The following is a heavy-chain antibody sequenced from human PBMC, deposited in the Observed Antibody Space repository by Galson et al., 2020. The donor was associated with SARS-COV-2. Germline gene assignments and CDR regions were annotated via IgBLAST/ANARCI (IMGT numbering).Heavy chain of an antibody. Sequence: GGSLSLSCAASGFTVSSNFMTWVRQAPGKGLEWVSVIYSGGTTYYTDSVKGQFTITRDNSRNTLYLQMNSLRAEDTAVYYCARDGPNPGYGGEGYWGQGTLVTVSS. CDR1: GFTVSSNF. CDR3: ARDGPNPGYGGEGY. CDR2: IYSGGTT. D-gene: IGHD4-17*01. V-gene: IGHV3-66*02. J-gene: IGHJ4*02.